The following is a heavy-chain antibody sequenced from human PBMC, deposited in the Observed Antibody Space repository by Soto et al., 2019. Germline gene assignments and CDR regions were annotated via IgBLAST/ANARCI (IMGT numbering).Heavy chain of an antibody. CDR3: ASSIVVVTALDY. CDR2: INAGNGNT. J-gene: IGHJ4*02. D-gene: IGHD2-21*02. CDR1: GYTFTSYA. V-gene: IGHV1-3*05. Sequence: QVQLVQSGAEEKKPGASVKVSCKASGYTFTSYAMHWVRQAPGQRLEWMGWINAGNGNTKYSQKCQGRVTITRDTSASTAYMELSSLRSEDTALYYCASSIVVVTALDYWGQGTLVTVSS.